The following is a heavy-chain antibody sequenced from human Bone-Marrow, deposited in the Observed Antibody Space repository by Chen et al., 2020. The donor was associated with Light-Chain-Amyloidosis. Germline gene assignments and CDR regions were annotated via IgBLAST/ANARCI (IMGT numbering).Heavy chain of an antibody. CDR3: AKGGASFDY. J-gene: IGHJ4*02. D-gene: IGHD3-16*01. CDR1: GFTFNNYW. V-gene: IGHV3-7*01. CDR2: IKEDGSET. Sequence: EVQLVESGGGLVQPGGSLRLSCAASGFTFNNYWMSWVRQAPGKGLEWVANIKEDGSETYYVDSVKGRFTISRDNAKDSLYLQMNRLSVEDTALYYCAKGGASFDYWGQGTLVTVSS.